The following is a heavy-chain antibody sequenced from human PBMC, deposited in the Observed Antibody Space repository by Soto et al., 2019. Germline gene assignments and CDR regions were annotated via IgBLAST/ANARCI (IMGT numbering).Heavy chain of an antibody. Sequence: GESLKISCKGSGYSFTSYWISWVRQMPGKGLEWMGRIDPSDSYTNYSPSFQGHVTISADKSISTAYLQWSSLKASDTATYYCASKYCSGGSCTPRVVPYYGIDVWGQGTTVTVSS. CDR1: GYSFTSYW. CDR2: IDPSDSYT. CDR3: ASKYCSGGSCTPRVVPYYGIDV. V-gene: IGHV5-10-1*01. D-gene: IGHD2-15*01. J-gene: IGHJ6*02.